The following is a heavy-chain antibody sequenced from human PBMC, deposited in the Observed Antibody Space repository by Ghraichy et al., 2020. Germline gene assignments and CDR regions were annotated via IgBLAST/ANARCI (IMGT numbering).Heavy chain of an antibody. J-gene: IGHJ5*02. CDR3: ARDQITAIYTNWFDP. Sequence: SVKVSCKASGGTFSSYAISWVRQAPGQGLEWMGRIIPILGIANYAQKFQGRVTITADKSTSTAYMELSSLRSEDTAVYYCARDQITAIYTNWFDPWGQGTLVTVSS. CDR2: IIPILGIA. V-gene: IGHV1-69*04. D-gene: IGHD3-9*01. CDR1: GGTFSSYA.